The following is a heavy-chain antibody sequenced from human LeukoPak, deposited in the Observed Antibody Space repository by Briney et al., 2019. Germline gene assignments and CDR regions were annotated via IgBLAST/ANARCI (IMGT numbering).Heavy chain of an antibody. CDR3: ARRPTGAPKFDY. D-gene: IGHD7-27*01. CDR1: GGSISNYF. J-gene: IGHJ4*02. CDR2: IYSSGST. Sequence: PSETLSLTCSVSGGSISNYFWTWIRQPPGKGLEWIGYIYSSGSTYYNPSLKSRVTISVDTSKNRFSLKLSTVTAADTAVYYCARRPTGAPKFDYWGQGTLVTVSS. V-gene: IGHV4-59*08.